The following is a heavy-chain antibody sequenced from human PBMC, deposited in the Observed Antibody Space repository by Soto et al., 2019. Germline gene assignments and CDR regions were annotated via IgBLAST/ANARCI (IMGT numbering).Heavy chain of an antibody. Sequence: SVKVSCKASGGTFSSYAISCVRQAPGQGLEWMGGIIPIFGTANYAQKFQGRVTITADKSTSTAYMELSSLRSEDTAVYYCASTYGDYTSWFDPWGQGTQVTVSS. CDR1: GGTFSSYA. V-gene: IGHV1-69*06. D-gene: IGHD4-17*01. J-gene: IGHJ5*02. CDR3: ASTYGDYTSWFDP. CDR2: IIPIFGTA.